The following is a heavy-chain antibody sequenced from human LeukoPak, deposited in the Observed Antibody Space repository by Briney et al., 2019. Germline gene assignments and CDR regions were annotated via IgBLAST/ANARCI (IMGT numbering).Heavy chain of an antibody. V-gene: IGHV4-39*07. CDR1: GGSISSSSYY. CDR3: AREREQVDHYFDY. D-gene: IGHD5-12*01. Sequence: SETLSLTCTVSGGSISSSSYYWGWIRQPPGKGLEWIGSIYYSGSTYYNPSLKSRVTISVDTSKNQFSLKLSSVTAADTAVYYCAREREQVDHYFDYWGQGTLVTVSS. CDR2: IYYSGST. J-gene: IGHJ4*02.